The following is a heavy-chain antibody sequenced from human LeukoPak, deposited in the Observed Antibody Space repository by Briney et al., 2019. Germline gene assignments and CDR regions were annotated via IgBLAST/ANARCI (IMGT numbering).Heavy chain of an antibody. CDR3: AKSGYNRFDY. V-gene: IGHV3-23*01. CDR2: ISGSGSGGST. CDR1: GFTFSSSA. D-gene: IGHD5-24*01. J-gene: IGHJ4*02. Sequence: GGSLRLSCAASGFTFSSSAMSWVRQAPGKGLEWVSNISGSGSGGSTYYADSVKGRFTISRDNSKNTLCLQMNSLRAEDTAVYYCAKSGYNRFDYWGQGTLVTVSS.